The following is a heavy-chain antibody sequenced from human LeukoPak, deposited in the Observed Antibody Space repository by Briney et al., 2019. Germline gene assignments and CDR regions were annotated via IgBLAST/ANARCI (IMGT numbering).Heavy chain of an antibody. V-gene: IGHV3-30*02. J-gene: IGHJ4*02. CDR2: IQFDGSFK. Sequence: GGSLRLSCAASGFTFVSSAMHWVRQAPGKGPECVAFIQFDGSFKHYSDSVKGRFTISRDNSKNTLYLEMNSLRPEDTGVYYCATHCSGTACHRDYWGQGTLVTVSS. D-gene: IGHD2-2*01. CDR1: GFTFVSSA. CDR3: ATHCSGTACHRDY.